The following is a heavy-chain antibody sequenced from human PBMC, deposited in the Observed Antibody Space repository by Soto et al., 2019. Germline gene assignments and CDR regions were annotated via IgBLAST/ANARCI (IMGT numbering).Heavy chain of an antibody. CDR1: GYTFTGYY. D-gene: IGHD5-12*01. J-gene: IGHJ4*02. V-gene: IGHV1-2*02. CDR3: ARDPSDPWATGIDY. Sequence: ASVKVSCKASGYTFTGYYMHWVRQAPGQGLEWMGWINPNSGGTNYAQKFQGRVTMTRDTSISTAYMELSRLRSDDTAVYYCARDPSDPWATGIDYWGQGTLVTVSS. CDR2: INPNSGGT.